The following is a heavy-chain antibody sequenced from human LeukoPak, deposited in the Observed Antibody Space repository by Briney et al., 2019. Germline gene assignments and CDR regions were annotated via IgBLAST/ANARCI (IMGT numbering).Heavy chain of an antibody. CDR1: GFTFSSYW. CDR2: TNTDGSST. D-gene: IGHD3-10*01. CDR3: ARDGGFGFLATFDI. J-gene: IGHJ3*02. V-gene: IGHV3-74*03. Sequence: GGSLRLSCAASGFTFSSYWMHWVRQAPGKGLVWVSGTNTDGSSTMYADSVKGRFTISRDNAKNSLYLQMNSLRDEDTALYYCARDGGFGFLATFDIWGQGTMVTVSS.